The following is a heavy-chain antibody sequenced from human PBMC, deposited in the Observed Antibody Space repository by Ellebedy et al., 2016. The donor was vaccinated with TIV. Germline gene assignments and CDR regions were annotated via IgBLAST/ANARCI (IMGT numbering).Heavy chain of an antibody. CDR2: ISAYNGNT. D-gene: IGHD1-1*01. J-gene: IGHJ6*02. CDR3: ARGLVQIGLDYYYGMDV. V-gene: IGHV1-18*01. CDR1: GYTFTSYG. Sequence: ASVKVSXXASGYTFTSYGLSWVRQAPGQGLEWMGWISAYNGNTNYAQKLQGRVTMTTDTSTSTAYMELRSLRSEDTAVYYCARGLVQIGLDYYYGMDVWGQGTTVTVSS.